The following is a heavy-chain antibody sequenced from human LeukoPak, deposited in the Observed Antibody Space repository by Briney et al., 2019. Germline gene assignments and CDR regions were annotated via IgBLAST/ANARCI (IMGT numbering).Heavy chain of an antibody. CDR1: GYTLTELS. CDR3: ATDPHGSGSYYNALT. D-gene: IGHD3-10*01. CDR2: FDPEDGET. V-gene: IGHV1-24*01. Sequence: ASVKVSCKVSGYTLTELSMHWVRQAPGKGLEWMGGFDPEDGETIYARKFQGRVTMTEDTSTDTAYMELSSLRSEDTAVYYCATDPHGSGSYYNALTWGQGTLVTVSS. J-gene: IGHJ5*02.